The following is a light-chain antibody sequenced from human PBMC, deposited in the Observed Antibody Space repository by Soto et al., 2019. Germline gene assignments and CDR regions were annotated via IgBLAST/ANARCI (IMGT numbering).Light chain of an antibody. Sequence: QSALTQPASVSGSPGQSITISCTGTSSDVGGYNYVSWYQQHPGKAPKLMIYEVTNRPSGVSNRFSGSKSGNTASLTISGLQAGDEADYYCSSYTSTGTVVVFGTGTKVTVL. CDR3: SSYTSTGTVVV. J-gene: IGLJ1*01. CDR1: SSDVGGYNY. V-gene: IGLV2-14*01. CDR2: EVT.